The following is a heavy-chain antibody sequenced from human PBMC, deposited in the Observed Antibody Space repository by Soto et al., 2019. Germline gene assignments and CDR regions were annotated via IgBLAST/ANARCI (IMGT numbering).Heavy chain of an antibody. J-gene: IGHJ4*02. CDR1: GYTFTSYG. CDR2: ISANDGNT. Sequence: GASVKVSCKASGYTFTSYGFSWVRQAPGQGLEWVAWISANDGNTNSADKFQGRVTLTTDTSTSTAYMELRSLRSDDTAVYYCARDFRDSCGGANCIYFDVWGPGSLVTVSS. CDR3: ARDFRDSCGGANCIYFDV. V-gene: IGHV1-18*01. D-gene: IGHD2-21*01.